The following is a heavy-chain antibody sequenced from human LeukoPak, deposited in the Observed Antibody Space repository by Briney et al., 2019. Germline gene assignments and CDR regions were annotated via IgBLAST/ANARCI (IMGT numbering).Heavy chain of an antibody. D-gene: IGHD1-26*01. J-gene: IGHJ4*02. Sequence: GGSLRLSCAASGCTFSTYWMSWVRQAPGKGLEWVAHIHRDGSEKYYVDSVKGRSTISSDNARNSLYLQMDSLRAEDTAVYYCARLGATSAACIYWGQGTLVTVSS. CDR3: ARLGATSAACIY. CDR2: IHRDGSEK. CDR1: GCTFSTYW. V-gene: IGHV3-7*01.